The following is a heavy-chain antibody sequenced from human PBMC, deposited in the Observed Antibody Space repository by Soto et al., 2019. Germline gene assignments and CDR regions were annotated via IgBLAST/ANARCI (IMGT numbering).Heavy chain of an antibody. CDR3: ASSPTEYYDSSGYYYFDY. Sequence: ASETLSLTCAVYGGSFSGYHWSWIRQPPGKGLEWIGEINHSGSTNYNPSLKSRVTISVDTSKNQFSLKLSSVTAADTAVYYCASSPTEYYDSSGYYYFDYWGQGTLVTVSS. J-gene: IGHJ4*02. V-gene: IGHV4-34*01. CDR1: GGSFSGYH. CDR2: INHSGST. D-gene: IGHD3-22*01.